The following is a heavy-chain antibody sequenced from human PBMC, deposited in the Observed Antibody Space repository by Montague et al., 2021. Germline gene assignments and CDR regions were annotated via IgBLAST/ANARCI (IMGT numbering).Heavy chain of an antibody. CDR1: GFSFSSYW. Sequence: SLRLSCAASGFSFSSYWMHWVRQAPGKGLLWVSRITLDGSSTTFAGSVRGRFTISRDNSNNTLYMQMNSLRAEDAAMYYCARASSYGKSSYYYMDVWGRGTTVTVSS. V-gene: IGHV3-74*01. CDR2: ITLDGSST. D-gene: IGHD4-17*01. CDR3: ARASSYGKSSYYYMDV. J-gene: IGHJ6*03.